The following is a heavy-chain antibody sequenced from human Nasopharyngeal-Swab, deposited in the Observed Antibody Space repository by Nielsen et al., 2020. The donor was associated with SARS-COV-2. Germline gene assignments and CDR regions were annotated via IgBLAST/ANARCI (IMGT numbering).Heavy chain of an antibody. J-gene: IGHJ6*03. CDR1: GFTFSSYA. CDR2: ISVNGAST. CDR3: AKRVAGKYYYMDV. V-gene: IGHV3-23*01. D-gene: IGHD3-10*01. Sequence: GESLKISCAASGFTFSSYAMTWVRQAPGKGLEWVSSISVNGASTYYAGSVKGRFTISRDNSRNTLYLQLNSLRAEDTAIYYCAKRVAGKYYYMDVWGNGTTVTVSS.